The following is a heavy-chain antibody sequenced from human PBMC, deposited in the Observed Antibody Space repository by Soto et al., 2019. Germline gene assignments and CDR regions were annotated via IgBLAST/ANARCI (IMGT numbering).Heavy chain of an antibody. CDR2: IYYSGST. Sequence: SVTLSLTCTVSGGSISSYDCSWIRQPPGKGLEWIGYIYYSGSTNYNPSLKSRVTISVDTSKNQFSLKLSFVTAADTAVYYCARVPGPWGQGTLVTVSS. CDR3: ARVPGP. CDR1: GGSISSYD. V-gene: IGHV4-59*12. D-gene: IGHD1-1*01. J-gene: IGHJ5*02.